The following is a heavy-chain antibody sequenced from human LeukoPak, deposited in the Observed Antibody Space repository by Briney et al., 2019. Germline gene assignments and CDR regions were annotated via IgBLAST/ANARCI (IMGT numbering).Heavy chain of an antibody. D-gene: IGHD1-26*01. CDR1: GYTFTDYY. Sequence: ASVKVSCKASGYTFTDYYMHWVRQAPGQGLEWMGWINPNSGDTNYAQKFQGRVTVTRDTPISTAYMELSRLRSDDTAVYYCARGGLRGSYYEYFHHWGQGTLVSVSS. J-gene: IGHJ1*01. CDR3: ARGGLRGSYYEYFHH. V-gene: IGHV1-2*02. CDR2: INPNSGDT.